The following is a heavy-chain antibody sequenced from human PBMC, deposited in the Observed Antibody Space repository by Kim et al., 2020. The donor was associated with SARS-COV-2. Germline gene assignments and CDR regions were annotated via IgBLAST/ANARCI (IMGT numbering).Heavy chain of an antibody. CDR1: GYTFTSYG. J-gene: IGHJ4*02. CDR2: ISGYDAKT. Sequence: ASVKVSCETSGYTFTSYGIGWVRQAPGQGLEWMGWISGYDAKTHYAQKLLGRVTMTTDTSTSTVYMELRGLRSDDTAVYYCAPTSGLGPHYLDYCGQGTLVTVS. CDR3: APTSGLGPHYLDY. V-gene: IGHV1-18*01. D-gene: IGHD3-3*01.